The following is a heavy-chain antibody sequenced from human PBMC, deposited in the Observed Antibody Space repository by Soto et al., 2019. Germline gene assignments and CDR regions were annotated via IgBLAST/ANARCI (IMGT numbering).Heavy chain of an antibody. J-gene: IGHJ6*02. CDR2: IWYDGSNK. CDR1: GFTFSKYG. CDR3: AKDDFGCRGGDCPIWGMDV. D-gene: IGHD2-21*02. Sequence: QVQVVESGGGVVQPGRSLRLSCAASGFTFSKYGMHWVRQAPGKGLEWVAAIWYDGSNKYYEYFVKDRFTISRDNSRNTLYLQINSLRVEDTAVYYCAKDDFGCRGGDCPIWGMDVWGQGTTVTVSS. V-gene: IGHV3-33*06.